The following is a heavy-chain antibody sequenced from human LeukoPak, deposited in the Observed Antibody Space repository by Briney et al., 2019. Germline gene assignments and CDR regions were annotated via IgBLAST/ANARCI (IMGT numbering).Heavy chain of an antibody. V-gene: IGHV3-66*01. CDR3: ARVYSSCTWDFDY. CDR1: GFTFSSFW. CDR2: IYSGGST. J-gene: IGHJ4*02. Sequence: GGSLRLSCAAYGFTFSSFWMHWVRQAPGKGLEWVSVIYSGGSTSYADSVKGRFTISRDNSKNTLYLQMNGLRAEDTAVYYCARVYSSCTWDFDYWGQGTLVTVSS. D-gene: IGHD6-6*01.